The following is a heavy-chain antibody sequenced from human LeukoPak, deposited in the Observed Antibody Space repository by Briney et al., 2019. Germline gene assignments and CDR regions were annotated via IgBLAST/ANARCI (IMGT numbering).Heavy chain of an antibody. CDR3: ARDWTELDYDILTGYYNYYYYYMDV. Sequence: GASVKVSCKASGYTFTSYDINWVRQATGQGLEWMGWMNPNSGNTGYAQKFQGRVTITRNTSISTAYMEPSSLRSEDTAVYYCARDWTELDYDILTGYYNYYYYYMDVWGKGTTVTVSS. V-gene: IGHV1-8*03. CDR2: MNPNSGNT. J-gene: IGHJ6*03. CDR1: GYTFTSYD. D-gene: IGHD3-9*01.